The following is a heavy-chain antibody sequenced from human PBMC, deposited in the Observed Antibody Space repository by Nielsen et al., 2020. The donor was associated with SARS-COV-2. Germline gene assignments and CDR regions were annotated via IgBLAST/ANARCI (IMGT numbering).Heavy chain of an antibody. Sequence: GESLKISCAASGFTFSDYYMSWIRQAPGKGLEWVSYISSSGSTIYYADSVKGRFTISRDNAKNSLYLQMNSLRAEDTAVYYCARDLDYGGNSVSVPLDYWGQGTLVTVSS. CDR3: ARDLDYGGNSVSVPLDY. J-gene: IGHJ4*02. CDR1: GFTFSDYY. D-gene: IGHD4-23*01. CDR2: ISSSGSTI. V-gene: IGHV3-11*04.